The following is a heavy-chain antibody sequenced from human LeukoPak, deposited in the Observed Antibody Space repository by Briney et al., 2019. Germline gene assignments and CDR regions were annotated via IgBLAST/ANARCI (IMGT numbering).Heavy chain of an antibody. CDR2: ITDSGSNS. D-gene: IGHD3-3*01. Sequence: GGSLRLSCAASGFTFSSFAMSWVRQAPGKGLEWVSAITDSGSNSYYPDSVKGRFTISRDNSKSTLSLQMNSLSAEDTAVYYCAKDKDFWSGYYRGVPYYYGLDVWGQGTTVTVSS. CDR1: GFTFSSFA. V-gene: IGHV3-23*01. CDR3: AKDKDFWSGYYRGVPYYYGLDV. J-gene: IGHJ6*02.